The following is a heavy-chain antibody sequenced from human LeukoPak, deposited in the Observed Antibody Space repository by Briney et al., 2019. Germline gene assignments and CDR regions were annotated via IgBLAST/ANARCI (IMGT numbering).Heavy chain of an antibody. J-gene: IGHJ4*02. V-gene: IGHV3-23*01. CDR3: AKDRIPDGKYSIDF. Sequence: GGSLRLSCAASGFTFSTYAMNWVRQAPGKGLEWVSVIVGDGGGIHYADSVSGRFTISRDNSRNTLYLQMNSLRAEDTAVYYCAKDRIPDGKYSIDFWGQGTLVTVSS. CDR1: GFTFSTYA. D-gene: IGHD5-24*01. CDR2: IVGDGGGI.